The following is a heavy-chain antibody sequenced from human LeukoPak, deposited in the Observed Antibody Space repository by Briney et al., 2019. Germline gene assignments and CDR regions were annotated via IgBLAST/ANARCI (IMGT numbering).Heavy chain of an antibody. D-gene: IGHD2-2*01. Sequence: SQTLSLTCTVSGGSISSGDYYWSWIRQPPGKGLEWIGYIYYSGSTNYNPSLKSRVTISVDTSKNQFSLKLSSVTAADTAVYYCARDAAPDIVVVPAAAWFDPWGQGTLVTVSS. V-gene: IGHV4-61*08. CDR3: ARDAAPDIVVVPAAAWFDP. CDR2: IYYSGST. CDR1: GGSISSGDYY. J-gene: IGHJ5*02.